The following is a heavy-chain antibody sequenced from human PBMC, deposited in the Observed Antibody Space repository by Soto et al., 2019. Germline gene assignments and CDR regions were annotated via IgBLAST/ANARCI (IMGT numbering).Heavy chain of an antibody. CDR1: GGSISSYY. CDR3: ARGGWVTKEGYYYYGMDV. D-gene: IGHD5-18*01. V-gene: IGHV4-4*07. CDR2: IYTSGST. J-gene: IGHJ6*02. Sequence: SETLSLTCTVSGGSISSYYWSWIRQPAGKGLEWIGRIYTSGSTNYNPSLKSRVTMSVDTSKNQFSLKLSSVTAADTAVYYCARGGWVTKEGYYYYGMDVWGQGTTVT.